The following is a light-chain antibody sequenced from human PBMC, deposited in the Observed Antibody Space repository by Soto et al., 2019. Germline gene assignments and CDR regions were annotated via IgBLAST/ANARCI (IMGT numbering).Light chain of an antibody. J-gene: IGLJ3*02. CDR2: EVS. V-gene: IGLV2-14*01. Sequence: QSVLTQPASVSGSPGQSITISCTGTSSDVGGYNFVSWYQKYSGKAPKLIIYEVSNRPSGVSNRFSGSKSGNTASLTISGLQAEDEADYYCSSYTSDNTLAFGGGTKLTVL. CDR3: SSYTSDNTLA. CDR1: SSDVGGYNF.